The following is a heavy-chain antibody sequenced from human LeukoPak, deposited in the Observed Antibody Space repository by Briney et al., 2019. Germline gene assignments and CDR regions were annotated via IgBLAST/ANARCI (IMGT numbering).Heavy chain of an antibody. D-gene: IGHD6-19*01. J-gene: IGHJ4*02. CDR3: ARRQESSGWYQLSGYYFDY. Sequence: PSETLSLTCAVYGGSFSGYYWSWIRQPPGKGLEWIGEINHSGSTNYNPSLKSRVTISVDTSKNQFSLRLNSVTAADTAVYYCARRQESSGWYQLSGYYFDYWGQGTLVTVSS. CDR2: INHSGST. CDR1: GGSFSGYY. V-gene: IGHV4-34*01.